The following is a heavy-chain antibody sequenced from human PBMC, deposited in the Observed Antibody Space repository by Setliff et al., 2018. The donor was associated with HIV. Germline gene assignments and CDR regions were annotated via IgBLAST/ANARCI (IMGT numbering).Heavy chain of an antibody. CDR3: ARRFPSGSYFDY. CDR1: GFSFTNYG. CDR2: IKQDGSEK. Sequence: TGGSLRLSCAASGFSFTNYGMTWVRQAPGKGLEWVANIKQDGSEKYYVDSVKGRFTISRDNAKNSLYLQMNSLRAEDTAVYYCARRFPSGSYFDYWGQGTLVTVSS. J-gene: IGHJ4*02. V-gene: IGHV3-7*03. D-gene: IGHD1-26*01.